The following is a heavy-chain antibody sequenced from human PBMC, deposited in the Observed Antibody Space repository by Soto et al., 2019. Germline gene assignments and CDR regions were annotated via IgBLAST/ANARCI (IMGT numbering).Heavy chain of an antibody. CDR3: ARTIYDFWSGYPDYFDY. CDR1: GGSMRSYW. CDR2: ICNSGTT. D-gene: IGHD3-3*01. V-gene: IGHV4-59*12. Sequence: ETLSLTCTVSGGSMRSYWWTWIRQPPGEGLEWIGCICNSGTTNYNPSLKSRVAISIDSQKSQFSLQLSSVTAADTAVYYCARTIYDFWSGYPDYFDYWGQGTLVTVSS. J-gene: IGHJ4*02.